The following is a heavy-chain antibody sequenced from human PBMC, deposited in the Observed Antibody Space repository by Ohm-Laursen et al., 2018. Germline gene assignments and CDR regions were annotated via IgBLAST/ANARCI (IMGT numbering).Heavy chain of an antibody. V-gene: IGHV4-31*03. Sequence: TLSLTCTVSGGPISSGGYYWSWIRQHPGKGLEWIGHIYYSGSTYYNPSLKSRVTISVDTTKNQFSLKLSAVTAADTAVYDCARDAARGGSGNWFDPWGQGTLVTVSS. CDR1: GGPISSGGYY. D-gene: IGHD3-10*01. CDR3: ARDAARGGSGNWFDP. CDR2: IYYSGST. J-gene: IGHJ5*02.